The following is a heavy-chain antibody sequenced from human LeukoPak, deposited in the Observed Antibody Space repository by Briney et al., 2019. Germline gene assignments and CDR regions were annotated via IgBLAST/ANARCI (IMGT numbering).Heavy chain of an antibody. J-gene: IGHJ6*02. Sequence: GGSLRLSCAASGFNFRGYAMSWVRQAPGKGLEWVSAIIGIGVRAHYTESVRGRFTISRDNSQNMLHLQMNSLRAEDTAVYYCAKEVVLGETNYYYYGMDVWGQGTTVTVSS. CDR3: AKEVVLGETNYYYYGMDV. CDR2: IIGIGVRA. D-gene: IGHD1-26*01. CDR1: GFNFRGYA. V-gene: IGHV3-23*01.